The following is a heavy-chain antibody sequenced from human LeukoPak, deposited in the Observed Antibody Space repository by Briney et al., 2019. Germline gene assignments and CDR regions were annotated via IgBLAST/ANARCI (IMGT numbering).Heavy chain of an antibody. D-gene: IGHD4-17*01. Sequence: KPSETLSLTCTVSGGSISSYYWSWIRQPARKGLEWTGRIYTSGSTNYNPSLKSRVTMSVDTSKNQFSLKLSSVTAADTAVYYCARGYGLRRNYGDYVSVDYFDYWGQGTLVTVSS. CDR3: ARGYGLRRNYGDYVSVDYFDY. CDR2: IYTSGST. CDR1: GGSISSYY. V-gene: IGHV4-4*07. J-gene: IGHJ4*02.